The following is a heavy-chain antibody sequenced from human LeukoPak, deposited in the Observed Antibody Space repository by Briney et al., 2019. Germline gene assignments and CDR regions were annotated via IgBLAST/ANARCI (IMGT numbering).Heavy chain of an antibody. CDR1: GGTIRSSSYY. Sequence: SETLTLTCTVSGGTIRSSSYYWDRMRQPPGKELEGIVSFYYTGTTFYNSFLSSLVSISVDTTKNQFSLMLTSVTDTDTPEYYCARRREDTSRFIRFHPWGQGTLVTVSS. V-gene: IGHV4-39*01. J-gene: IGHJ5*02. D-gene: IGHD2-15*01. CDR3: ARRREDTSRFIRFHP. CDR2: FYYTGTT.